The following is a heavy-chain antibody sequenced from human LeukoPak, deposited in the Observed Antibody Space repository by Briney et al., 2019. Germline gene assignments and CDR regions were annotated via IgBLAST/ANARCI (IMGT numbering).Heavy chain of an antibody. D-gene: IGHD5-24*01. CDR2: VYTYGTS. CDR1: GDSMSSFS. V-gene: IGHV4-4*07. Sequence: SETLSLICTASGDSMSSFSWNWIRRPAGKGLEWIGRVYTYGTSSYHPSLRGRVTMSADTSKSHFSLIVSSVTAADMGVYYCARSYIGKDGYSYLDYWGQGTPVTVSS. CDR3: ARSYIGKDGYSYLDY. J-gene: IGHJ4*02.